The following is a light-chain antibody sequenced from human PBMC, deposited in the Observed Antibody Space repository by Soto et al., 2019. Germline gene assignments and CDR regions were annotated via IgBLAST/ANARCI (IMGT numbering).Light chain of an antibody. CDR1: QGIRKE. Sequence: IQMTQSPTSLCGTVGDRGTITCRGRQGIRKELGWDKEKTGKAPKRLIYAASSLQSGVPSRFSGSGSGTEFTLTICSLQPEDFATYYCLQHNSYPLTFGQGTRLEIK. CDR2: AAS. CDR3: LQHNSYPLT. V-gene: IGKV1-17*01. J-gene: IGKJ5*01.